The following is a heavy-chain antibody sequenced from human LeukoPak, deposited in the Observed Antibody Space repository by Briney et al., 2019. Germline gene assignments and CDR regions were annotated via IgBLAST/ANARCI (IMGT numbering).Heavy chain of an antibody. J-gene: IGHJ4*02. CDR1: GFSFSSYW. Sequence: GGSLRLSCAGSGFSFSSYWMSWVRQAPGKGLEWVANIKQDGSEKHYGDSAKGRFTISRDNTKNSLYLQMNSLRTEDTAVYYCAKDAEKDWGQGTLVTVSS. V-gene: IGHV3-7*01. CDR3: AKDAEKD. CDR2: IKQDGSEK.